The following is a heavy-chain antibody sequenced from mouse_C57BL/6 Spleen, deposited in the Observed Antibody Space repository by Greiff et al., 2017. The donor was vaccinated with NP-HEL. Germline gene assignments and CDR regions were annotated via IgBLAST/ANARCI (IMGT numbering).Heavy chain of an antibody. V-gene: IGHV1-58*01. Sequence: EVKLVESGAELVRPGSSVKMSCKTSGYTFTSYGINWVKQRPGQGLEWIGYIYIGNGYTEYNEKFKGKATLTSDTSSSTAYMQLSSLTSEDSAIYFGARSPTTVVEGNYFDYWGKGTTLTVSS. CDR3: ARSPTTVVEGNYFDY. CDR1: GYTFTSYG. CDR2: IYIGNGYT. D-gene: IGHD1-1*01. J-gene: IGHJ2*01.